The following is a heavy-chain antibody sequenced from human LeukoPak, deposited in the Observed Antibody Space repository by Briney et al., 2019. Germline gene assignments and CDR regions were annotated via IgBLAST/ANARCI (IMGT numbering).Heavy chain of an antibody. CDR3: AKDIGPVVTAMLRGDAFDI. CDR1: GVTFDDYA. V-gene: IGHV3-9*01. CDR2: INYNSGTI. D-gene: IGHD2-21*02. J-gene: IGHJ3*02. Sequence: PGGSLRLSCAASGVTFDDYAMHWVRQAPGKGLEWVSGINYNSGTIGYADSVKGRFTISRDNAKNSLYLQMNSLRAEDTALYYCAKDIGPVVTAMLRGDAFDICGPGTMVTASS.